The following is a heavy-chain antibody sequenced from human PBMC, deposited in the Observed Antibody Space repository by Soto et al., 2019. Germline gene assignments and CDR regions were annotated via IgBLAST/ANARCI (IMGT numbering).Heavy chain of an antibody. CDR3: ARGASSAYYVDS. Sequence: EVQLVESGGGLVQPGGSLRLSCAASGFTFSSYWMHWVRQAPGKGLVWVSRINFYGSTTNYADFVKGQFTISRDNAKNTLYLHMNSLRAEDTSVYYCARGASSAYYVDSWGQGTLVPVSS. J-gene: IGHJ4*02. V-gene: IGHV3-74*01. CDR2: INFYGSTT. D-gene: IGHD3-22*01. CDR1: GFTFSSYW.